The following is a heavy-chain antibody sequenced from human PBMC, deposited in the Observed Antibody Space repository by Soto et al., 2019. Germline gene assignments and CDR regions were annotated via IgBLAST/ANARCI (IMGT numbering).Heavy chain of an antibody. CDR2: VKLDGSEK. D-gene: IGHD3-10*01. Sequence: EVQLVESGGGLVQPGGSLRLSCAASGFTFSSHGMSWVRQAPGKGLEWVANVKLDGSEKYYVDSVKGRFTISRDNAKNSLYLQMNSLRAEDTAVYYCARDYYFRSGSVDYWGQGTLVTVSS. CDR3: ARDYYFRSGSVDY. CDR1: GFTFSSHG. V-gene: IGHV3-7*01. J-gene: IGHJ4*02.